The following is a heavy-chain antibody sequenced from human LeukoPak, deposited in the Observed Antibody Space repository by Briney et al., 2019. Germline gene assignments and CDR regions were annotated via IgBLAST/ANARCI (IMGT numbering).Heavy chain of an antibody. CDR3: ARTPPLNGDYVFDY. J-gene: IGHJ4*02. V-gene: IGHV4-59*08. Sequence: SETLSLTCSVSGSSMSSYYWTWIRQPPGKGLEWIGYVYDTGNTNYNPSLKSPVTISVDTSKSQFSLILTSVTAADTPVYYCARTPPLNGDYVFDYWGQGALVTVSS. D-gene: IGHD4-17*01. CDR1: GSSMSSYY. CDR2: VYDTGNT.